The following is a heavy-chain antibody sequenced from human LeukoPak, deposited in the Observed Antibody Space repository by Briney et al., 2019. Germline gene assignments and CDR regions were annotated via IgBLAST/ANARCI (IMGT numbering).Heavy chain of an antibody. CDR1: GFTFNSYGM. D-gene: IGHD3-9*01. Sequence: PGGTLTLSCAASGFTFNSYGMSWVRQPPGRGLEWIGEIHHSGSTNYNPSLKSRVTMSADKSKNQFSLKVSSVTAADTAGYFCARRRIDWLFDYWGQGTLVTVSS. J-gene: IGHJ4*02. V-gene: IGHV4-4*01. CDR2: IHHSGST. CDR3: ARRRIDWLFDY.